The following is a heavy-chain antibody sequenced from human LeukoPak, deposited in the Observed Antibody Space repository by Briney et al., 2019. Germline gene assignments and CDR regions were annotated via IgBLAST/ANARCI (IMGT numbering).Heavy chain of an antibody. CDR1: GFSFSTYG. CDR3: ARDIAARTPHY. J-gene: IGHJ4*02. Sequence: PGGSLRLSCVGSGFSFSTYGMTWVRQAPGKGLEWVSSVSSSGETTYYADSVKGRFTISRDNAKNSLYLQMNSLRAEDTALYYCARDIAARTPHYWGQGTLVTVSS. V-gene: IGHV3-23*01. D-gene: IGHD6-6*01. CDR2: VSSSGETT.